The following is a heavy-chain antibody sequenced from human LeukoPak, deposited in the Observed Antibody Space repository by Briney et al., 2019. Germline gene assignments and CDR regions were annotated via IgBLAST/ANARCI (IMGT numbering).Heavy chain of an antibody. V-gene: IGHV3-9*01. CDR1: GFTFGDYA. CDR2: ISWNSGSI. J-gene: IGHJ4*02. CDR3: VRQDYYGSGRFDY. Sequence: GRSLRLSCAASGFTFGDYAMHWVRQAPGKGLEWVSGISWNSGSIGYADSVKGRFTISRDNAKNSLYLQMNSLRAEDTALYYCVRQDYYGSGRFDYWGQGTLVTVSS. D-gene: IGHD3-10*01.